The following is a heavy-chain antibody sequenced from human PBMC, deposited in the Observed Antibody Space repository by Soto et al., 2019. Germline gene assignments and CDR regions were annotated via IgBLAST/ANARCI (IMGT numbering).Heavy chain of an antibody. CDR2: IYASGST. CDR1: GGSISGYY. D-gene: IGHD1-26*01. Sequence: SETLSLTCAVSGGSISGYYWSWVRQPAGKGLEWIGRIYASGSTNYNPSLKSRVTMSVDTSKNQFSLKLSSVTAADTAVYYCARDRAPGGIGAYFDYWGQGTLVTVS. CDR3: ARDRAPGGIGAYFDY. V-gene: IGHV4-4*07. J-gene: IGHJ4*02.